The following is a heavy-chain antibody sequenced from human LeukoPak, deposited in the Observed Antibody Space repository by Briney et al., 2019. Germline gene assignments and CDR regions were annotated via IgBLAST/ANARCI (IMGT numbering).Heavy chain of an antibody. CDR1: GYIFTNYG. J-gene: IGHJ4*02. V-gene: IGHV1-18*01. D-gene: IGHD3-16*02. CDR3: ARMGYDYVWGSYRYTGSDY. Sequence: ASVKVSCKASGYIFTNYGISWVRQAPGQGLEWMGWISAYNGHTNYAQKFQGRVTITRNTSISTAYMELSSLRSEDTAVYYCARMGYDYVWGSYRYTGSDYWGQGTLVTVSS. CDR2: ISAYNGHT.